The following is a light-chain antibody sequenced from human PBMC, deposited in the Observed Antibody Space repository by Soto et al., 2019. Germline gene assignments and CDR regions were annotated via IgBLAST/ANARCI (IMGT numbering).Light chain of an antibody. J-gene: IGKJ4*01. CDR3: QQSYRNTLT. CDR2: AAS. Sequence: IVMTQSPATRSVSPGERATLSCRASQSVRKNLAWYQQKPGLPPRLLIYAASTRATGIPARFSVSVSETEGTLTIDSLQQEDCGMYYCQQSYRNTLTFGGGTKVDIK. CDR1: QSVRKN. V-gene: IGKV3-15*01.